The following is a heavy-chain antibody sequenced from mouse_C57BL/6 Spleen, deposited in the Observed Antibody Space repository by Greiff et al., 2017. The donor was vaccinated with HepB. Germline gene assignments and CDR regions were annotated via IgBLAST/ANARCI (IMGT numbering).Heavy chain of an antibody. V-gene: IGHV2-6-1*01. CDR2: IWSDGST. Sequence: VKLQESGPGLVAPSPSLSITCTVSGFSLTSYGVHWVRQPPGKGLEWLVVIWSDGSTTYNSALKSRLSISKDNYKSQVFLKMNSLQTDDTAMYYCARQEGYFPYAMDYWGQGTSVTVSS. CDR3: ARQEGYFPYAMDY. D-gene: IGHD3-1*01. J-gene: IGHJ4*01. CDR1: GFSLTSYG.